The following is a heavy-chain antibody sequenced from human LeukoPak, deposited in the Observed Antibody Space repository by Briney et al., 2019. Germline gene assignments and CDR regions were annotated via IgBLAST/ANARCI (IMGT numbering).Heavy chain of an antibody. V-gene: IGHV4-39*01. CDR1: GGSISSGDYY. D-gene: IGHD6-19*01. Sequence: SETLSLTCTVSGGSISSGDYYWGWIRQPPGKGLEWIGSIYYSGSTYYNPSLKSRVTISVDTSKNQFSLKLSSVTAADTAVYYCARQVAVNDAFDIWGQGTMVTVSS. J-gene: IGHJ3*02. CDR2: IYYSGST. CDR3: ARQVAVNDAFDI.